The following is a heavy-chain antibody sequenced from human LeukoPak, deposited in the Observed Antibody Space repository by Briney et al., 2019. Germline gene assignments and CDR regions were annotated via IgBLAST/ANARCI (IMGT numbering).Heavy chain of an antibody. CDR3: ARVFRMGYNVIFDY. V-gene: IGHV1-2*02. Sequence: GASVKVSCKASGYTFTGYYMHWVRQAPGQGLEWMGWINPNSGGTNYAQKFQGRVTMTRDTSISTAYMELSRLRSDDTAVYYCARVFRMGYNVIFDYWGQGTLVTVSS. CDR1: GYTFTGYY. J-gene: IGHJ4*02. D-gene: IGHD5-24*01. CDR2: INPNSGGT.